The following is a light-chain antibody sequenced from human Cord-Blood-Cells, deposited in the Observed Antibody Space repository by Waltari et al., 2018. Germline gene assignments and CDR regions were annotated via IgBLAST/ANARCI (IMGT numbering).Light chain of an antibody. CDR1: QSVSRN. CDR3: QQYNNLWT. Sequence: ERGMRQSPATLSVSPGERAARSCRASQSVSRNFAWYQQKPGQAPRLLIYGASTRATGIPARFSGSASGTEFPLTISSLQSEDFAVYYCQQYNNLWTFGQGTKVEIK. J-gene: IGKJ1*01. V-gene: IGKV3-15*01. CDR2: GAS.